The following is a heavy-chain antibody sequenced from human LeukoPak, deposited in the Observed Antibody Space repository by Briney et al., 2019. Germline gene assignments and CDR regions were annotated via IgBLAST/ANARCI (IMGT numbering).Heavy chain of an antibody. D-gene: IGHD6-19*01. J-gene: IGHJ3*02. CDR1: GGSISGYY. CDR3: AREFSAGTVTNAFDI. CDR2: IHYSGSA. Sequence: SETLSLTRTVSGGSISGYYWSWIRQPPGKGLERIGYIHYSGSANYNPSLKNRVTISVDTSKNQFSLKLSTVTAADTAVYYCAREFSAGTVTNAFDIWGQGTMVTVSS. V-gene: IGHV4-59*01.